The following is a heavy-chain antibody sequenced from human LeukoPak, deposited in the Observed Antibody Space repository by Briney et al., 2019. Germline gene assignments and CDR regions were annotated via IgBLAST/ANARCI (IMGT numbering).Heavy chain of an antibody. J-gene: IGHJ1*01. CDR3: ARGEVGDGYNTEYFQH. CDR2: IYHSGST. D-gene: IGHD5-24*01. Sequence: SETLSLTCAVSGGSISSGGYSWSWIRQPPGKGLEWIGYIYHSGSTYYNPSLKSRVTISVDTSKNQFSLKLSSVTAADTAVYYCARGEVGDGYNTEYFQHWGQGTLVTVSS. CDR1: GGSISSGGYS. V-gene: IGHV4-30-2*01.